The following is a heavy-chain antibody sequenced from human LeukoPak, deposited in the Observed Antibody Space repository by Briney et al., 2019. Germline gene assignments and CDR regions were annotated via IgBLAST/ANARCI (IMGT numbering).Heavy chain of an antibody. Sequence: SETLSLTCTVSGYSISSGYYWSWIRQPPGKGLEWIGYIYTSGSTNYNPSLKSRVTISVDTSKNQFSLKLSSVTAADTAVYYCARHPFYCSSTSCYMMDVWGKGTTVTVSS. CDR3: ARHPFYCSSTSCYMMDV. V-gene: IGHV4-4*09. J-gene: IGHJ6*04. CDR2: IYTSGST. D-gene: IGHD2-2*02. CDR1: GYSISSGYY.